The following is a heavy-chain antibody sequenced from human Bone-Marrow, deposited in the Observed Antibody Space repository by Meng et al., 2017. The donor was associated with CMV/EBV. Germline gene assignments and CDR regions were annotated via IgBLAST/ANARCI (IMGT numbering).Heavy chain of an antibody. J-gene: IGHJ4*02. CDR2: INWNGGST. Sequence: GGSLRLSCAASGFTFDDYGMSWVRQAPGKGLDWVSGINWNGGSTGYADSVKGRFNISRDNAKNSLYLQMNSLRAEDTALYHCLRDYDFWSRGGYWGQGTLVTVSS. CDR3: LRDYDFWSRGGY. D-gene: IGHD3-3*01. CDR1: GFTFDDYG. V-gene: IGHV3-20*01.